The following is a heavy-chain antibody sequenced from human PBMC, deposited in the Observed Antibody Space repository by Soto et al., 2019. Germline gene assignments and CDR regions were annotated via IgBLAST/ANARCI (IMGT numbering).Heavy chain of an antibody. CDR3: ARDRVEMATNRMFDY. J-gene: IGHJ4*02. Sequence: QVQLVQSGAEVNKPGASVKVSCKASGYTFTSYGISWVRQAPGQGLEWMGWISAYYGNTNYAQSLQGRVTMTTDTATRTAFMELRSLRSDDTAVYYGARDRVEMATNRMFDYWGQGTLVTVSS. V-gene: IGHV1-18*04. CDR2: ISAYYGNT. CDR1: GYTFTSYG. D-gene: IGHD2-15*01.